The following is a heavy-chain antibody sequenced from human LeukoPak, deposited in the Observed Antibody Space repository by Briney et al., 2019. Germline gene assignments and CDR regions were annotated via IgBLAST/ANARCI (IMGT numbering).Heavy chain of an antibody. J-gene: IGHJ4*02. D-gene: IGHD3-22*01. CDR2: IFYSGST. V-gene: IGHV4-59*08. CDR3: ARRITSSGYYRDDS. CDR1: GGSINSYY. Sequence: SETLSLTCTVSGGSINSYYWSWIRQPPGKGLEWLGYIFYSGSTNYNPSLKSRVTISVDTSKNQFSLKLSSVTAADTAVYYCARRITSSGYYRDDSWGQGTLVTVSS.